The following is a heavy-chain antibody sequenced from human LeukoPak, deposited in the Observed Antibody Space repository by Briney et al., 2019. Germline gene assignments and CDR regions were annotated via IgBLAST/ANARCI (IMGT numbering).Heavy chain of an antibody. CDR3: ARTKLDYGDYEYYFDY. CDR1: GFSLSTSGMR. CDR2: IDWDDDK. J-gene: IGHJ4*02. V-gene: IGHV2-70*04. Sequence: SGPRLVNPTQTLTLTCTFSGFSLSTSGMRVSWIRQPPGKALEWLARIDWDDDKFYSTSLKTRLTISKDTSKNQVVLTMTNMDPVDTATYYCARTKLDYGDYEYYFDYWGQGTLVTVSP. D-gene: IGHD4-17*01.